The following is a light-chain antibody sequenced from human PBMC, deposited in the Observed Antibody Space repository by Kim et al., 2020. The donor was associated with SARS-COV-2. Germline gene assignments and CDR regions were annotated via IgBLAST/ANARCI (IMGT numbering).Light chain of an antibody. V-gene: IGLV2-23*02. CDR1: SSDVGNYNL. J-gene: IGLJ1*01. Sequence: QSITMACTGTSSDVGNYNLVSGYKQFPGKAPQLLIYEVNKRPSGVSSRFSGSKSGNTASLTIFGLEADDEADYYCCSYAGTTTFDLFGTGTKVTVL. CDR3: CSYAGTTTFDL. CDR2: EVN.